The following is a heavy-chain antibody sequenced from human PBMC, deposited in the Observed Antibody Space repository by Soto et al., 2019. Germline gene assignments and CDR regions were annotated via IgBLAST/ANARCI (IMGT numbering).Heavy chain of an antibody. Sequence: SQTMSVTWAVGGGSISSGGCSWSWNRKPPGKGLEWIGYIYHSGSTYYNPSLESRVTISVDRSKNQFSLKLSSVTAADTAVYYCARVACSSSCLNKYFQHWGQGTLVTVSS. CDR3: ARVACSSSCLNKYFQH. D-gene: IGHD6-13*01. CDR2: IYHSGST. J-gene: IGHJ1*01. V-gene: IGHV4-30-2*01. CDR1: GGSISSGGCS.